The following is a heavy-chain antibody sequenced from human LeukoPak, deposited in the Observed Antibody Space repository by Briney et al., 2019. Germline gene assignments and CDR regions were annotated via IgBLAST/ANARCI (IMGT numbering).Heavy chain of an antibody. V-gene: IGHV1-2*02. CDR1: GYTFTGYH. CDR3: ARDRSVRLRTYYSYGMDV. Sequence: ASVKVSCKASGYTFTGYHIHWVRQAPGQGLEWMGWTNPNTGGTKYTPNFQGRVTMTWDTSITTAYMELSRLRSDDTAVYYCARDRSVRLRTYYSYGMDVWGQGTTVTVSS. CDR2: TNPNTGGT. D-gene: IGHD5/OR15-5a*01. J-gene: IGHJ6*02.